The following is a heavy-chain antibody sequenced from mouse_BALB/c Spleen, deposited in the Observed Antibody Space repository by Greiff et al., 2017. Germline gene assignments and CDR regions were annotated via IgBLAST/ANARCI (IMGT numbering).Heavy chain of an antibody. D-gene: IGHD1-2*01. Sequence: DVQLVESGAELVKPGASVKLSCTASGFNIKDTYMHWVKQRPEQGLEWIGRIDPANGNTKYDPKFQGKATITADTSSNTAYLQLSSLTSEDTAVYYCARHLYYGYLFAYWGQGTLVTVSA. V-gene: IGHV14-3*02. J-gene: IGHJ3*01. CDR2: IDPANGNT. CDR1: GFNIKDTY. CDR3: ARHLYYGYLFAY.